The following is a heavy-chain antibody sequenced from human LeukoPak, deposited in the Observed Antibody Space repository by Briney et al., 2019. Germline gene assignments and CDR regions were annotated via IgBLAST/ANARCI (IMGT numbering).Heavy chain of an antibody. CDR1: GYTFTSYA. D-gene: IGHD3-22*01. CDR2: MNPNSGNT. V-gene: IGHV1-8*02. CDR3: ARAFTMIVHAPDY. Sequence: ASVKVSCKASGYTFTSYAMHWVRQATGQGLEWMGWMNPNSGNTGYAQKFQGRVTMTRNTSISTAYMELSSLRSEDTAVYYCARAFTMIVHAPDYWGQGTLVTVSS. J-gene: IGHJ4*02.